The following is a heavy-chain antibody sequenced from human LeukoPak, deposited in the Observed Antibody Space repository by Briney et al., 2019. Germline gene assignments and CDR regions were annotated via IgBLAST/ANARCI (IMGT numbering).Heavy chain of an antibody. D-gene: IGHD6-19*01. CDR1: GGSISSYY. V-gene: IGHV4-4*07. CDR3: ARERDSSGWYGGEFDY. Sequence: TSETLSLTCTVSGGSISSYYWSWIRQPAGKGLEWIGRIYTSGSTNYNPSLKSRVTISVDTSKNQFSLKLSSVTAADTAVYYCARERDSSGWYGGEFDYWGQGTLVTVSS. J-gene: IGHJ4*02. CDR2: IYTSGST.